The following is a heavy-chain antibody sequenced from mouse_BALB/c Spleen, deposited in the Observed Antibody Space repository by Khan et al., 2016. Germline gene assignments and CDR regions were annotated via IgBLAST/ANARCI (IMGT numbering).Heavy chain of an antibody. V-gene: IGHV5-17*02. CDR1: GFTFSNFG. CDR2: ISSGSSTI. CDR3: GGGDF. J-gene: IGHJ2*01. Sequence: EVELVESGGGLVQPGGSRKLSCAASGFTFSNFGMHWVRQAPEKGLEWVAFISSGSSTIYYADTVKGRFTVSRDNPKNTLFLQMTSLGSEDTAMCYCGGGDFWGQGTTLTVSS.